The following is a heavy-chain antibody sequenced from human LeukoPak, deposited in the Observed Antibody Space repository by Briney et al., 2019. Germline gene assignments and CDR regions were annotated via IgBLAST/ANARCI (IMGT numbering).Heavy chain of an antibody. J-gene: IGHJ4*02. D-gene: IGHD2-2*01. CDR2: ISSSSSYI. CDR1: GFTFSSYS. Sequence: PGGSLRLSCAASGFTFSSYSMNWVRQAPGKGLEWVSSISSSSSYIYYADSVKGRFTISRDNAKYSVYLQMNSLRAEDTAVYYCARCSVPADDYWGQGTLVTVSS. V-gene: IGHV3-21*01. CDR3: ARCSVPADDY.